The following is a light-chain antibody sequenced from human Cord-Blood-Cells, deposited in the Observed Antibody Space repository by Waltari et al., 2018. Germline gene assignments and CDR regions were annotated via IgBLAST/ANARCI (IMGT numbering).Light chain of an antibody. Sequence: QSALTQPRSVSGSPGQSVTISCTGTSRDVGGYNDVSWYQQHPGKAPKLMIYDVSKRPSGVPDRFSGSKSGNTASLTISGLQAEDEADYYCCSYAGSYTLYVFGTGTKVTVL. CDR1: SRDVGGYND. J-gene: IGLJ1*01. CDR3: CSYAGSYTLYV. CDR2: DVS. V-gene: IGLV2-11*01.